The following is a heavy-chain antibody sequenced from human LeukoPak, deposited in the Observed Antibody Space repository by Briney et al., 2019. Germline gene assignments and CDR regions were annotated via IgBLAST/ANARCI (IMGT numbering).Heavy chain of an antibody. CDR3: ARDTGRGYYYDSSPNY. V-gene: IGHV1-18*01. CDR2: INPSGDST. J-gene: IGHJ4*02. CDR1: GYTFTSYG. Sequence: GASVKVSCKASGYTFTSYGFSWVRQAPGQGLEWMGVINPSGDSTTYAQKLQGRVTMTTDTSTSTAYMELRSLRSDDTAVYYCARDTGRGYYYDSSPNYWGQGTLVTVSS. D-gene: IGHD3-22*01.